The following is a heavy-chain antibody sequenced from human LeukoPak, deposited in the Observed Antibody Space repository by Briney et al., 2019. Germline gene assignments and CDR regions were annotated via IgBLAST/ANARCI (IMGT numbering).Heavy chain of an antibody. CDR3: ASGRPVRAKSLSSFYYFDY. Sequence: SETLSLTCTVSGGSISSYYWSWIRQPPGKGLEWIGYIYYSGSTNYNPSLKSRVTISVDTSKNQFSLKLSSVTAADTAVYYCASGRPVRAKSLSSFYYFDYWGQGTLVTVSS. CDR2: IYYSGST. J-gene: IGHJ4*02. V-gene: IGHV4-59*08. CDR1: GGSISSYY. D-gene: IGHD3-16*02.